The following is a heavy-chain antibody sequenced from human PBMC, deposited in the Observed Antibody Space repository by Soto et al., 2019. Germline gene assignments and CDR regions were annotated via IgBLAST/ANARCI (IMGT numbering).Heavy chain of an antibody. CDR2: INPSGGST. V-gene: IGHV1-46*01. Sequence: ASVKVSCKASGYTFTSYYMHWVRQAPGQGLEWMGIINPSGGSTSYARKFQGRVTMTRDTSTSTVYMELSSLRSEDTAVYYCARAHDSSGYYPLFFDYWGQGTLVTVSS. J-gene: IGHJ4*02. CDR3: ARAHDSSGYYPLFFDY. D-gene: IGHD3-22*01. CDR1: GYTFTSYY.